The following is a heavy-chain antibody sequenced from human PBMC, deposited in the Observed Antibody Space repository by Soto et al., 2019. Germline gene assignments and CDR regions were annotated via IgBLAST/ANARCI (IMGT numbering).Heavy chain of an antibody. J-gene: IGHJ6*02. CDR2: INPSSGGA. V-gene: IGHV1-2*04. CDR1: GYTFTGYY. Sequence: ASVKGSCKASGYTFTGYYLHWVRQAPGQGLEWMGWINPSSGGANIAQKFQGWVTMTRDTSIDTAYMELTRLRSDDTAVYYCARDAAMGDYYHYGMDVWGQGTPVTVSS. D-gene: IGHD5-18*01. CDR3: ARDAAMGDYYHYGMDV.